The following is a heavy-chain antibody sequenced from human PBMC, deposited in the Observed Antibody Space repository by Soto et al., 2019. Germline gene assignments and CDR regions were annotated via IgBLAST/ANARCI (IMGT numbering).Heavy chain of an antibody. Sequence: SAKGRFTISRDNSKNTLYLQMNSLRAEDTAVYYCAKTSSAWVPDDYWGQGTLVTVSS. CDR3: AKTSSAWVPDDY. V-gene: IGHV3-23*01. J-gene: IGHJ4*02. D-gene: IGHD2-2*01.